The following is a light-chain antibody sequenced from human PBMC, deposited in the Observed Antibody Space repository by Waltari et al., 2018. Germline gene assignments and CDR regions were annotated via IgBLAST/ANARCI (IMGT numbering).Light chain of an antibody. CDR1: NIEAKS. CDR2: DDS. V-gene: IGLV3-21*02. Sequence: SYVLTQPHSVSVAPGQTARITCGGDNIEAKSVHWYQQKPGQAPVVVVFDDSDRPSGTPERFSGANSGNTATLTISRGEGGDEADYFCQVWDSSGDLLVIFGGGTKLTVL. J-gene: IGLJ2*01. CDR3: QVWDSSGDLLVI.